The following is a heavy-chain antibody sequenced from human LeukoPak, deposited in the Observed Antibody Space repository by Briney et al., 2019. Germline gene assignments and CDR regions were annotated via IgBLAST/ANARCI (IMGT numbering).Heavy chain of an antibody. V-gene: IGHV1-18*01. CDR3: ASGRSIAVAGTTWFDY. CDR1: GYTFTSYG. D-gene: IGHD6-19*01. CDR2: ISAYNGNT. J-gene: IGHJ4*02. Sequence: ASVKVSCKASGYTFTSYGISWVRQAPGQGLAWMGWISAYNGNTNYAQKLQGRVTMTTDTSTSTAYMELRSLRSDDTAVYYCASGRSIAVAGTTWFDYWGQGTLVTVSS.